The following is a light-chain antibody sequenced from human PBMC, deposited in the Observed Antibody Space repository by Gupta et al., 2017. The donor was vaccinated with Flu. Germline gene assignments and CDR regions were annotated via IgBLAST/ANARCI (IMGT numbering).Light chain of an antibody. V-gene: IGLV6-57*01. Sequence: VTISCTRSSGSIVNNHVQWYQQRPGGSPTAVIPENRARLSGGPHQFSGATNPASNASALTITELKTEDEDDYCFQSEYNNNWVFGGGTKLTVL. CDR3: QSEYNNNWV. CDR2: ENR. CDR1: SGSIVNNH. J-gene: IGLJ2*01.